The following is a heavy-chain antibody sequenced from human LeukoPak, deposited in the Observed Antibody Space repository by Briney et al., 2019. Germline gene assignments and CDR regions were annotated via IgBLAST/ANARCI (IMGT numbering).Heavy chain of an antibody. Sequence: ASVKVSCKASGYTFTSYGISWVRQAPGQGLEWMGWISAYNGNTNYAQKLQGRVTMTTDTSTSTAYMELSSLRSEDTAVYYCATPLGYCSSTSCPDYWGQGTLVTVSS. CDR1: GYTFTSYG. V-gene: IGHV1-18*01. D-gene: IGHD2-2*01. CDR2: ISAYNGNT. J-gene: IGHJ4*02. CDR3: ATPLGYCSSTSCPDY.